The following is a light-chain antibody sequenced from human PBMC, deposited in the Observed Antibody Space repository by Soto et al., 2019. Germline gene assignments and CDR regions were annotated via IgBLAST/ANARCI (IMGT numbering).Light chain of an antibody. J-gene: IGKJ1*01. CDR1: QSVNIY. CDR3: QQRINWPPT. V-gene: IGKV3-11*01. Sequence: DIVLTQSPATLSFSPGERATLSCRASQSVNIYLAWYQQKPGQAPRLLIYDASNRATGIPARFSGSGSGTDFTLTISSLEPEDFAVYYCQQRINWPPTFGQGTKVEIK. CDR2: DAS.